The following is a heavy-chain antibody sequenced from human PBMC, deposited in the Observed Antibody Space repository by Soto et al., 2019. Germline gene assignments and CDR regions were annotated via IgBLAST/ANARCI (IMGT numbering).Heavy chain of an antibody. CDR3: ARTYYDFWSGPKALNLXDY. J-gene: IGHJ4*02. Sequence: PSETLSLTCTVSGGCISSSSYYWGWIRQPPGKGLEWIGSIYYSGSTYYNPSLKSRVTISVDTSKNQFSLKLSSVTAADTAVYYCARTYYDFWSGPKALNLXDYWCQGTLVTVSS. D-gene: IGHD3-3*01. CDR2: IYYSGST. CDR1: GGCISSSSYY. V-gene: IGHV4-39*01.